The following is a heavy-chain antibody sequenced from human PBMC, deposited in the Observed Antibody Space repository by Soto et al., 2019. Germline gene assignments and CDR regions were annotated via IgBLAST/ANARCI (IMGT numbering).Heavy chain of an antibody. CDR1: GFTVSCYA. CDR3: AREAVVVPAAIIGRKGPDELTAPPYNWFDP. D-gene: IGHD2-2*01. V-gene: IGHV3-64*01. J-gene: IGHJ5*02. Sequence: PGGALRLYCEASGFTVSCYAMHWVRQAPGKGLEYVSAISSNGGSTYYANSVKGRFTISRDNSKHTMYLQMGSLRAEDMAVYYCAREAVVVPAAIIGRKGPDELTAPPYNWFDPWGQGTLVTVSS. CDR2: ISSNGGST.